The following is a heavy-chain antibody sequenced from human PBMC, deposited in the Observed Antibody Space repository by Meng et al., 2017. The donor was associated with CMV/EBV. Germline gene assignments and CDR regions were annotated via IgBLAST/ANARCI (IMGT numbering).Heavy chain of an antibody. V-gene: IGHV4-34*01. CDR1: GGSISGYY. CDR3: ASSLTYPDY. J-gene: IGHJ4*02. D-gene: IGHD2-15*01. CDR2: INHSGST. Sequence: QVQLEQWGGGLLKSSATLSLTGAVGGGSISGYYWSWVRQPPGKGLEWIGEINHSGSTNYNPSLKSRVTISVDTSKNQFSLKLSSVTAADTAVYYCASSLTYPDYWGQGTLVTVSS.